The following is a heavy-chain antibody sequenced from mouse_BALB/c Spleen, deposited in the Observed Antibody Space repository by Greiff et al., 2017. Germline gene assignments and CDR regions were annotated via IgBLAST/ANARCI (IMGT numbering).Heavy chain of an antibody. Sequence: EVQRVESGGGLVQPGGSRKLSCAASGFTFSSFGMHWVRQAPEKGLEWVAYISSGSSTIYYADTVKGRFTISRDNPKNTLFLQMTSLRSEDTAMYYCARQGYGNLDYWGQGTTLTVSS. V-gene: IGHV5-17*02. CDR1: GFTFSSFG. CDR2: ISSGSSTI. J-gene: IGHJ2*01. D-gene: IGHD2-1*01. CDR3: ARQGYGNLDY.